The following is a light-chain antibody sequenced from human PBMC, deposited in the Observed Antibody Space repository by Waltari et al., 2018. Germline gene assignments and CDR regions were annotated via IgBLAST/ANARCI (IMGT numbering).Light chain of an antibody. J-gene: IGLJ3*02. CDR1: SCSIASNY. CDR2: EDN. CDR3: QSYDSSTLWV. V-gene: IGLV6-57*02. Sequence: FMLTQPHSVSESPGKTVTISCTGSSCSIASNYVQWYQQRPGSAPTTVIYEDNQRPSGVPDRFSGSIDSSSNSASLTISGLKTEDEADYYCQSYDSSTLWVFGGGTKLTVL.